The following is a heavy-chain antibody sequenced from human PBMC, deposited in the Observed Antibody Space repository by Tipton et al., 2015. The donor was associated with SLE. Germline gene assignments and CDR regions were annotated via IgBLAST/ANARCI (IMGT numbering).Heavy chain of an antibody. CDR2: VCNSVGT. Sequence: TLSLTCTVSGASVSSFCWNWIRQSPGKGLEWIACVCNSVGTNYDPSLKSRGTISVDTSKNHFSLELTSVTAADTAVYYCARDRRGWYFDLWGRGILVTVSS. CDR3: ARDRRGWYFDL. V-gene: IGHV4-4*08. J-gene: IGHJ2*01. CDR1: GASVSSFC. D-gene: IGHD3-10*01.